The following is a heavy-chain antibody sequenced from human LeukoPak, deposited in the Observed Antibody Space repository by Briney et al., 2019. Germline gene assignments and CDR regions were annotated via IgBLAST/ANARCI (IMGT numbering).Heavy chain of an antibody. J-gene: IGHJ3*02. CDR2: IYPGDSDT. V-gene: IGHV5-51*01. D-gene: IGHD4-17*01. CDR1: GYSFTSYW. Sequence: GESLKISCKGSGYSFTSYWIGWVRQMPGKGLEWMGIIYPGDSDTRYSPSFQGQVTISADKSISTAYLQWSSLKASDTAMYYCARSSDYGKIRRAFDIWGQGTMVTVSS. CDR3: ARSSDYGKIRRAFDI.